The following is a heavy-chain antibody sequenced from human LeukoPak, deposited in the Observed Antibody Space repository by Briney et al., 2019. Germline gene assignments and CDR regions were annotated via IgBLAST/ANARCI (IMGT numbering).Heavy chain of an antibody. CDR1: GITFSTSA. D-gene: IGHD6-19*01. V-gene: IGHV3-21*06. Sequence: GGSLRLSCAASGITFSTSAMSWVRKAPGKGLEWVSSVSGTSEYIYYADSVRGRFTISRDNAKNTVYLQMNSLRAEDTAVYYCARWYSSGWYSDYWGQGTLVTVSS. CDR2: VSGTSEYI. J-gene: IGHJ4*02. CDR3: ARWYSSGWYSDY.